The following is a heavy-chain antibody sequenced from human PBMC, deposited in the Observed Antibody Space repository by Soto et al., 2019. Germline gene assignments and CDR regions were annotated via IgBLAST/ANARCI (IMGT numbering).Heavy chain of an antibody. CDR3: ARVQSAVVVAATPHLLAFMDV. D-gene: IGHD2-15*01. CDR1: GGTFSSYA. CDR2: IIPIFGTA. J-gene: IGHJ6*02. Sequence: SVKVSCKASGGTFSSYAISWVRQAPGQGLEWMGGIIPIFGTANYAQKFQGRVTITADKSTSTAYMELSSLRSEDTAVYYCARVQSAVVVAATPHLLAFMDVWGQGTTVTVS. V-gene: IGHV1-69*06.